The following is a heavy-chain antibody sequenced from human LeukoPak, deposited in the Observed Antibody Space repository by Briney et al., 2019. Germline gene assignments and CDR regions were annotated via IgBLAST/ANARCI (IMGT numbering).Heavy chain of an antibody. Sequence: GGTLRLSCAASRFTFSSYGMSWVRQAPGKGLEWVSGISSSGGSTYYADSVKGRFTISRDNSRNTLYLQMNSLRAEDTAVYYCARHLLWFGELSGGFDYWGQGTLVTVSS. D-gene: IGHD3-10*01. CDR3: ARHLLWFGELSGGFDY. V-gene: IGHV3-23*01. J-gene: IGHJ4*02. CDR1: RFTFSSYG. CDR2: ISSSGGST.